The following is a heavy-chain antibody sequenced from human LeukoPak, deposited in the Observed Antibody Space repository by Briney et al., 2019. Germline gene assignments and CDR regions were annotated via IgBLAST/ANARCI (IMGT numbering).Heavy chain of an antibody. Sequence: SETLSLTCTVSGGSISSSYYWGWIRQPPGKGLEWIGSIYYSGSTYYNPSLKSRVTISVDTSKNQFSLQLNSVTPEDTAVYYCSRGWLQQGFDYWGQGTLVTVSS. V-gene: IGHV4-39*07. CDR2: IYYSGST. D-gene: IGHD5-24*01. CDR1: GGSISSSYY. CDR3: SRGWLQQGFDY. J-gene: IGHJ4*02.